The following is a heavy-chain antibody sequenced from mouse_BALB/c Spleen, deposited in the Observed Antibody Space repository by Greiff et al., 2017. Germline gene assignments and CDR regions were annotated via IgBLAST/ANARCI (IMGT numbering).Heavy chain of an antibody. D-gene: IGHD3-3*01. Sequence: EVQVVESGGGLVQPGGSLKLSCAASGFTFSSYTMSWVRQTPEKRLEWVAYISNGGGSTYYPDTVKGRFTISRDNAKNTLYLQMSSLKSEDTAMYYCARRGDEISFADWGQGTLVTVSA. CDR1: GFTFSSYT. J-gene: IGHJ3*01. CDR2: ISNGGGST. CDR3: ARRGDEISFAD. V-gene: IGHV5-12-2*01.